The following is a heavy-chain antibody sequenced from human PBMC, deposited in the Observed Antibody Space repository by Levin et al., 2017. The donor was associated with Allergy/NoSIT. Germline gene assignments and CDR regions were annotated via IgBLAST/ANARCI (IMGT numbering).Heavy chain of an antibody. V-gene: IGHV3-9*01. Sequence: LSLPCAASGFTFDDSAMHWVRQAPGKGLEWVSGISWNSGSIGYADSVKGRFTISRDNAKNSLYLQMNSLRAEDTALYYCAKGYCSSTSCHGIYWGQGTLVTVSS. D-gene: IGHD2-2*01. CDR2: ISWNSGSI. J-gene: IGHJ4*02. CDR1: GFTFDDSA. CDR3: AKGYCSSTSCHGIY.